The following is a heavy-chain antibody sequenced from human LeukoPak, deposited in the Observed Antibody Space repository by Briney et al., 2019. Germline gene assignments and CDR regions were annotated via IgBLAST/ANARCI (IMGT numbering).Heavy chain of an antibody. CDR3: ARDPDWNYVRAFDF. CDR2: ISYDGSNK. J-gene: IGHJ3*01. CDR1: GFTFSSYA. Sequence: LPGGSLRLSCAASGFTFSSYAMHWVRQAPGKGLEWVAVISYDGSNKYYADSVKGRFTISRDNSKNTLYLQMNSLRDEDTAVYYCARDPDWNYVRAFDFWGQGTMVIVSS. D-gene: IGHD1-7*01. V-gene: IGHV3-30*04.